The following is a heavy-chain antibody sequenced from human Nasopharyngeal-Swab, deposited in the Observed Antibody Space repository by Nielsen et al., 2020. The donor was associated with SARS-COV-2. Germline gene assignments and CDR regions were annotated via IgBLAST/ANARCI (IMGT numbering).Heavy chain of an antibody. J-gene: IGHJ6*03. CDR3: ARTHALVVPAAIPKYYYYYMDV. CDR2: INHSGST. V-gene: IGHV4-39*07. D-gene: IGHD2-2*02. Sequence: SETLSLTCTVSGGSISSSSYYWSWIRQPPGKGLEWIGEINHSGSTNYNPSLKSRVTISVDTSKNQFSLKLSSVTAADTAVYYCARTHALVVPAAIPKYYYYYMDVWGKGTTVTVSS. CDR1: GGSISSSSYY.